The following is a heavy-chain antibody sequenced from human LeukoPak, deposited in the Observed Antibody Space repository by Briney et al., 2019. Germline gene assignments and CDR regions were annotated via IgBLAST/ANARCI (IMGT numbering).Heavy chain of an antibody. V-gene: IGHV1-2*02. Sequence: GASVKVSCKASGYTFSDYYMHWVRQAPGQGLEWMGWINPNSGGSKSAQKFQGRVTMTRDTSISTAYMELSRLRSDDTAVYYCARDRLVTYYDILTGYYKTNYYYGMDVWGQGTTVTVSS. D-gene: IGHD3-9*01. CDR2: INPNSGGS. CDR3: ARDRLVTYYDILTGYYKTNYYYGMDV. CDR1: GYTFSDYY. J-gene: IGHJ6*02.